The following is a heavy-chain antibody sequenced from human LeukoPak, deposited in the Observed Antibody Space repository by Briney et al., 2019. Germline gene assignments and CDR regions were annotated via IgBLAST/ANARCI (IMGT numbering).Heavy chain of an antibody. CDR2: IIPIFGTA. D-gene: IGHD4-23*01. CDR3: AREVYGGNQDAFDI. J-gene: IGHJ3*02. CDR1: GGTFSSYA. V-gene: IGHV1-69*13. Sequence: ASVKVPCKASGGTFSSYAISWVRQAPGQGLEWMGGIIPIFGTANYARKFQGRVTVTADESTSTAYMELSSLRSEDTAVYYCAREVYGGNQDAFDIWGQGTMVSVSS.